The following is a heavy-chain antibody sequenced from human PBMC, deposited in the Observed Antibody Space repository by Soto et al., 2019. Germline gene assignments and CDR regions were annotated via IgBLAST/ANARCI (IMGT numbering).Heavy chain of an antibody. V-gene: IGHV3-30-3*01. CDR1: GFNFRDYA. Sequence: QVQLVDSGGGVVQPGRSLRLSCAVSGFNFRDYAMHWVRQAPGKGLEWVALISYDGTNEYYADSVKGRFTISRDNSKHTLYLQMNRLRAEDTVVYYCARDNLINSYFDYWAQGTPVTVSS. CDR2: ISYDGTNE. D-gene: IGHD3-10*01. CDR3: ARDNLINSYFDY. J-gene: IGHJ4*02.